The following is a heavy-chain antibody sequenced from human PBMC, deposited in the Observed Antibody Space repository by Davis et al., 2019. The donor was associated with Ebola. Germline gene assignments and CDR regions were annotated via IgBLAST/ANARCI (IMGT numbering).Heavy chain of an antibody. D-gene: IGHD2-2*01. CDR3: AREYCSSTSCYFDY. CDR2: ISSSDTDP. J-gene: IGHJ4*02. CDR1: GLTFSRHS. V-gene: IGHV3-21*01. Sequence: PGGSLRLSCAASGLTFSRHSMNWVRQAPGKGLECVASISSSDTDPYYADSVKARFTISRDNAKNSLYLQMNSLRAEDTAVYYCAREYCSSTSCYFDYWGQGTLVTVSS.